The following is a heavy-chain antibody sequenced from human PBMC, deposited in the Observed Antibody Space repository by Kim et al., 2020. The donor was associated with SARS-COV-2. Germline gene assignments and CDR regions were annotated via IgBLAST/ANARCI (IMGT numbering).Heavy chain of an antibody. D-gene: IGHD2-2*01. V-gene: IGHV3-21*01. CDR1: GFTFSSYS. CDR3: ARARARSFIVVVPAAMDY. Sequence: LSLTCAASGFTFSSYSMNWVRQAPGKGLEWVSSISSSSSYIYYADSVKGRFTISRDNAKNSLYLQMNSLRAEDTAVYYCARARARSFIVVVPAAMDY. J-gene: IGHJ4*01. CDR2: ISSSSSYI.